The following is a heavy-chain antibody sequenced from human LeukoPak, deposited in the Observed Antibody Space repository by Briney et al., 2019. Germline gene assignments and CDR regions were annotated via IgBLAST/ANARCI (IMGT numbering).Heavy chain of an antibody. D-gene: IGHD3-10*01. CDR3: ARGTGEGYYYGMDV. V-gene: IGHV3-53*04. CDR1: GFTVSSNY. Sequence: GGSLRLSCAASGFTVSSNYMSWVRQAPGEGLEWVSVIYSGGSTYYADSVKGRFTISRHNSKNTLYLQMNSLRAEDTAVYYCARGTGEGYYYGMDVWGQGTTVTVSS. J-gene: IGHJ6*02. CDR2: IYSGGST.